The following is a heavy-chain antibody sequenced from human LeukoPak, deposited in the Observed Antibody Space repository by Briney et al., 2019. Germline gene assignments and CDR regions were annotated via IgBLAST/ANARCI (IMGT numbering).Heavy chain of an antibody. CDR2: IDRDGSRI. Sequence: GGSLRLSCAASGLTFSSHWMHWVRQAPGKGLVWVSRIDRDGSRINYADSVKGRFTISRDNGKNTLFLKMNSLRAEDAAVYYCVRGNDYGGPHYWGQGTLVTVSS. V-gene: IGHV3-74*01. D-gene: IGHD4-23*01. CDR3: VRGNDYGGPHY. J-gene: IGHJ4*02. CDR1: GLTFSSHW.